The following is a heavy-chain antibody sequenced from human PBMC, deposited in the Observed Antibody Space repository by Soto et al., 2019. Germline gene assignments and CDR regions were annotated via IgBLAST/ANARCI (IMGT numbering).Heavy chain of an antibody. CDR1: GFTFYEYA. J-gene: IGHJ4*02. CDR3: AKDGGGYAYNYELDS. D-gene: IGHD3-16*01. CDR2: ITWNSGTR. V-gene: IGHV3-9*01. Sequence: GGSLRLSCAASGFTFYEYAMHWVRQVPGKGLEWVSGITWNSGTRGYADSVKGRFTISRDHAKNSLYLEMTSLRPEDTAFYHCAKDGGGYAYNYELDSWGQGTLVTVSS.